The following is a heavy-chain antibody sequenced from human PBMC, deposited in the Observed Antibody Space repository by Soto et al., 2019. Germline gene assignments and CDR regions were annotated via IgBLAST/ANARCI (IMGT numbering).Heavy chain of an antibody. J-gene: IGHJ5*02. V-gene: IGHV3-30*18. D-gene: IGHD3-3*01. CDR3: AKDYDFWSGGNWFDP. CDR1: GFTFSSYG. Sequence: QVQLVESGGGVVQPGRSLRLSCAASGFTFSSYGMHWVRQAPGKGLEWVAVISYDGSNKYYADSVKGRFTISRDNSKNTRYLQMNSLRAEDTAVYYCAKDYDFWSGGNWFDPWGQGTLVTVSS. CDR2: ISYDGSNK.